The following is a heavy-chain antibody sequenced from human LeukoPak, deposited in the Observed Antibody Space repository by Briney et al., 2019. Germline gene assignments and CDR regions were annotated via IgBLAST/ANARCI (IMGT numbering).Heavy chain of an antibody. D-gene: IGHD3-16*01. Sequence: ASVKVSCKASGYTFTGYYMHWVRQAPGQGLGWVGRINPKNGGSNYAQKFQGRVTMTRDRSISTAYMELSRLTSDDTAVYYCARASFWESPINWFAPWGQGTLVTVSS. CDR2: INPKNGGS. J-gene: IGHJ5*02. CDR1: GYTFTGYY. CDR3: ARASFWESPINWFAP. V-gene: IGHV1-2*06.